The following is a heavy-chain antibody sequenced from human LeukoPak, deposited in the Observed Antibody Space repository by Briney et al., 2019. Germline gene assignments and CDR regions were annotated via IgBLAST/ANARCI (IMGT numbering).Heavy chain of an antibody. CDR2: INHSGST. J-gene: IGHJ4*02. Sequence: SETLSLTCAVYGGSFSGYYWSWIRQPPGKGLEWIGEINHSGSTNYNPSLKSRVTISVDTSKNQFSLKLSPVTAADTAVYYCAREDIVVVPAAKKIADYFDYWGQGTLVTVSS. V-gene: IGHV4-34*01. CDR1: GGSFSGYY. D-gene: IGHD2-2*01. CDR3: AREDIVVVPAAKKIADYFDY.